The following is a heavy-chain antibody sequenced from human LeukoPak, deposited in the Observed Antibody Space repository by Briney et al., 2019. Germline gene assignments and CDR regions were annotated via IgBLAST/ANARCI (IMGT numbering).Heavy chain of an antibody. CDR1: GYSFTSYW. Sequence: GESLKISCKGSGYSFTSYWIGWVRQMPGKGLEWMGIIYPGDSDTRYSPSFQGQATISADKSISTAYLQWSSLKASDTAMYYCARSKYSSSWYNWFDPWGQGTLVTVSS. V-gene: IGHV5-51*01. CDR3: ARSKYSSSWYNWFDP. J-gene: IGHJ5*02. D-gene: IGHD6-13*01. CDR2: IYPGDSDT.